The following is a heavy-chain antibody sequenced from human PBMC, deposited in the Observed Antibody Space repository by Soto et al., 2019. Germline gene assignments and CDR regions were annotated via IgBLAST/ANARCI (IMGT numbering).Heavy chain of an antibody. V-gene: IGHV3-33*01. CDR1: GFPFSSYG. J-gene: IGHJ6*03. CDR3: ARGTGYYYMDV. Sequence: GGSLRLSCASSGFPFSSYGMHWVRQAPGKGLEWVAVIWYDGSNKYYADSVKGRFTISRDNSKNTLYLQMNSLRAEDTAVYYCARGTGYYYMDVWGKGTTVTVSS. CDR2: IWYDGSNK. D-gene: IGHD1-1*01.